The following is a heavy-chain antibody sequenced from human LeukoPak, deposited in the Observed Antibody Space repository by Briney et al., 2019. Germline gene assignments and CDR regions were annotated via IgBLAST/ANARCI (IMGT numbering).Heavy chain of an antibody. V-gene: IGHV3-7*03. J-gene: IGHJ4*02. Sequence: GGSLRLSYVVSGFTLSSNWMSWVRQAPGKGPEWVAKIKQDGSEKYYVDSVKGRFTISRDNAKNSVYLQMNSLRAEDTAVYYCAGLTPVFCGGDCFTLDYWGQGTLVTVSS. D-gene: IGHD2-21*02. CDR3: AGLTPVFCGGDCFTLDY. CDR2: IKQDGSEK. CDR1: GFTLSSNW.